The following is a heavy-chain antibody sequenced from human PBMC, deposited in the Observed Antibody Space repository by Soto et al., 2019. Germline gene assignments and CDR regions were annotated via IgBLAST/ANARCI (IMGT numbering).Heavy chain of an antibody. CDR3: ARGRASGSYYLLDY. D-gene: IGHD3-10*01. J-gene: IGHJ4*02. CDR1: GDTFTTYD. CDR2: INPNSGNI. Sequence: ASVKVSCKASGDTFTTYDINWVRQATGHGLEWMGWINPNSGNIGYAQRFQGRVTMTRDTAIRTAYMEVSSLRSDDTAVYYCARGRASGSYYLLDYCVQATLVTVSS. V-gene: IGHV1-8*01.